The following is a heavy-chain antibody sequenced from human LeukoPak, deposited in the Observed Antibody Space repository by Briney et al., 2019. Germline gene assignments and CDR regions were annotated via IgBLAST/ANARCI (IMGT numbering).Heavy chain of an antibody. CDR3: ARLTSSWYQDWYFDL. CDR2: IYTSGST. Sequence: SETLSLTCTVSGGSISSGSYYWSWIRQPAGKGLEWIGRIYTSGSTNYNPSLKSRVTMSVDTSKNQFSLKLSSVTAADTAVYYCARLTSSWYQDWYFDLWGRGTPVTVSS. V-gene: IGHV4-61*02. CDR1: GGSISSGSYY. D-gene: IGHD6-13*01. J-gene: IGHJ2*01.